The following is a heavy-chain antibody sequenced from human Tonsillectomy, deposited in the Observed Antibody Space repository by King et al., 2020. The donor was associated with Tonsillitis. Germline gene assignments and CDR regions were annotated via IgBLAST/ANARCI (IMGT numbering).Heavy chain of an antibody. J-gene: IGHJ4*02. Sequence: VQLVESGGGLVQPGGSLRLSCAASGFTFRSYWMSWVRQAPGKGLEWVANTKQDGCEKYYVDSVKGRFTISRDNAKNSLYLQMSRLRAEDTAVYYCARDFAEFDYWGQGTLVTVSS. CDR3: ARDFAEFDY. CDR2: TKQDGCEK. D-gene: IGHD1-14*01. V-gene: IGHV3-7*01. CDR1: GFTFRSYW.